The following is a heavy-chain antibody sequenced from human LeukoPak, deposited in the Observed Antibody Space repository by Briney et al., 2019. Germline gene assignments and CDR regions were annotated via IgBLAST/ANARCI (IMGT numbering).Heavy chain of an antibody. Sequence: SETLSLTCTVSGASVSSHFWNWIRQPPGRGLEWIGYVSYSGGTNYNPSLKSRVTILVDTSKNQFSLKLSSVTAADTAVYYCARGPPVVAATYYYYYGMDVWGQGTTVTVSS. CDR1: GASVSSHF. CDR2: VSYSGGT. CDR3: ARGPPVVAATYYYYYGMDV. J-gene: IGHJ6*02. V-gene: IGHV4-59*02. D-gene: IGHD2-15*01.